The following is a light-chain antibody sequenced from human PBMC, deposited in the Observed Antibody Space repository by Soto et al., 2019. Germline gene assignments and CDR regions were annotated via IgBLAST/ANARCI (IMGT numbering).Light chain of an antibody. V-gene: IGKV1-5*01. CDR2: DVS. CDR1: QDINNW. Sequence: DLQMTQSPSTLSAFVGDRVTITCRATQDINNWFAWYQQKPGKAPRLLIYDVSTLQTGVPSRFSGRGSGTEATLIISSLQPGDVATYYCQQYFHDPVTFGRGTKVEIK. J-gene: IGKJ2*01. CDR3: QQYFHDPVT.